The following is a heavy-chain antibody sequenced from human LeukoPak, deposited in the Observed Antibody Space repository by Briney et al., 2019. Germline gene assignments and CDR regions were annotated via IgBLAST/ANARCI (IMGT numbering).Heavy chain of an antibody. CDR2: ISYDGSNK. J-gene: IGHJ4*02. CDR3: ARGCRGVAAAGTDY. V-gene: IGHV3-30-3*01. CDR1: GFTFSSYA. D-gene: IGHD6-13*01. Sequence: GGSLGLSCAASGFTFSSYAMHWVRQAPGKGLEWVAVISYDGSNKYYADSVKGRFTISRDNSKNTLYLQMNSLRAEDTAVYYCARGCRGVAAAGTDYWGQGTLVTVSS.